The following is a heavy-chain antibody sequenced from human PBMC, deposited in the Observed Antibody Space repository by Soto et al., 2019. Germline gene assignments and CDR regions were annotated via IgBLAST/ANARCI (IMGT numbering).Heavy chain of an antibody. V-gene: IGHV4-34*01. CDR1: GGSFSGYY. Sequence: QVQLQQWGAGLLKPSETLSLTCAVYGGSFSGYYWSWIRQPPGKGLEWIGEINHSGSTNYNPSLKSRVTISVDTSKNQFSLKLSSVTAADTAVYYCARGRDYIWGSYRPHFYFDYWVQGTLVTVSS. CDR2: INHSGST. CDR3: ARGRDYIWGSYRPHFYFDY. J-gene: IGHJ4*02. D-gene: IGHD3-16*02.